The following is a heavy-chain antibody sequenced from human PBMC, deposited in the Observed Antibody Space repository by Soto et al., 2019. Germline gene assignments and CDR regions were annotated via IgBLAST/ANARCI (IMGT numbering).Heavy chain of an antibody. CDR3: ARSYYDYVWGSYRSAHFDY. V-gene: IGHV1-46*01. CDR1: GYTFTSYY. Sequence: QVQLVQSGAEVKKPGASVKVSCKASGYTFTSYYMHWVRQPPGQGLEWMGIINPSGDSTSYAQKFQGRVTMSRDTSTSTVYMELSSLRSEDTAVYYCARSYYDYVWGSYRSAHFDYWGQGTLVTVSS. D-gene: IGHD3-16*02. J-gene: IGHJ4*02. CDR2: INPSGDST.